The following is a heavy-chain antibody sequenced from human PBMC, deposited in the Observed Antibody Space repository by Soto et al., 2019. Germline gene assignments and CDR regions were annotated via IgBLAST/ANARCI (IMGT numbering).Heavy chain of an antibody. CDR3: ARSHDYGATDY. J-gene: IGHJ4*02. CDR1: GGSISSGGYY. Sequence: QVQLQESGPGLVKASQTLSLTCTVSGGSISSGGYYWSWIRQHPGKGLEWIGYIYYSGSTYYSTSLKSRVTISVDTSKNHFSLKLSSVTAADTAVYYCARSHDYGATDYWGQGTLVTVSS. V-gene: IGHV4-31*03. CDR2: IYYSGST. D-gene: IGHD4-17*01.